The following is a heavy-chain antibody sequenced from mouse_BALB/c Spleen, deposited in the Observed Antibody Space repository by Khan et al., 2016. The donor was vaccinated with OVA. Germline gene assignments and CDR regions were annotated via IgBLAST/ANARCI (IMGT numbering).Heavy chain of an antibody. Sequence: QVQLQQSGAELVKAGASVKMSCKASGYTFTSYWMHWVKQRLGQGLEWFADTNPTNGRTYYNEKFKSKATLTVDKSSSTAYMLLSGLTSEDSAVYYWAGIKKRVATYFDYWGQGTTLTVSS. CDR3: AGIKKRVATYFDY. CDR1: GYTFTSYW. CDR2: TNPTNGRT. J-gene: IGHJ2*01. D-gene: IGHD1-1*01. V-gene: IGHV1S81*02.